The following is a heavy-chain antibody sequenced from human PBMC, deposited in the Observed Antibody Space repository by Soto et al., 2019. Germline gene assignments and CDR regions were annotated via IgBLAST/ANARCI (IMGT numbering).Heavy chain of an antibody. J-gene: IGHJ4*02. D-gene: IGHD1-1*01. CDR1: GLSLSTYG. Sequence: EVQLFESGGGLVQPGGSLRLSCAASGLSLSTYGVTWVRQAPGKGLEWVSGFSGGSGTTHYADSVKGRFSITRDNSKNTAHLEMNSLRVEATAIYYCATWNGYGDYWGQGILVNVSS. V-gene: IGHV3-23*01. CDR3: ATWNGYGDY. CDR2: FSGGSGTT.